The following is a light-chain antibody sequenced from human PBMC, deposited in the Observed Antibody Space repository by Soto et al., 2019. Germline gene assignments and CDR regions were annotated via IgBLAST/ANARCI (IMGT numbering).Light chain of an antibody. V-gene: IGLV2-14*01. CDR3: SSYTSATPSHVV. J-gene: IGLJ2*01. CDR1: NSDVGGHDY. CDR2: TVT. Sequence: QSALTQPAAVSGSPGQSITISCTGTNSDVGGHDYVSWYQHFPGKAPKLLIYTVTSRPSGVSTRFSGSKSGATASLIISGLQAEDEAEYFCSSYTSATPSHVVFGGGTKLTVL.